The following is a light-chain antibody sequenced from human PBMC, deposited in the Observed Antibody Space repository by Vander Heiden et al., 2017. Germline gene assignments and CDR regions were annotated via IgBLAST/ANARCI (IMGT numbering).Light chain of an antibody. CDR1: QSISTY. Sequence: EIVLTQSPATLSLSPGDRATLSCRASQSISTYLAWYQQKPGQAPRLLIYDASNRATGIPARFSGSGSGTDFTLTFSSLEPEDFGIYYCQQRSNWPLTFGGGTKVEIK. J-gene: IGKJ4*01. CDR3: QQRSNWPLT. CDR2: DAS. V-gene: IGKV3-11*01.